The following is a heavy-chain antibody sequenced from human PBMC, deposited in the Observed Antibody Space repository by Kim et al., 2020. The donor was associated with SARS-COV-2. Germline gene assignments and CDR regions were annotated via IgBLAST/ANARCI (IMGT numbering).Heavy chain of an antibody. D-gene: IGHD3-10*01. V-gene: IGHV4-39*07. Sequence: YYNPSLKSRIIISLDKSKNQFSLRLNSVTAADTAVYYCAREALRGAYYVDYWGQGTLVTVSS. CDR3: AREALRGAYYVDY. J-gene: IGHJ4*02.